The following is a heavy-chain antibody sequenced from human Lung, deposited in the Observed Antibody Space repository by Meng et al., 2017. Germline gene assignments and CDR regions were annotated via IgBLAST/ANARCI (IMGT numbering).Heavy chain of an antibody. CDR1: GYTLSSDG. CDR2: INTYNGKT. Sequence: QGKLVQSGAEVKKPGASVKFSCEASGYTLSSDGFGWVRQAPGQGLEWLGWINTYNGKTDYAQKFQGRITMTTDTFTSTAYMELRNLRSDDTAVYYCATRGNPYLNCWGQGTLVTVSS. CDR3: ATRGNPYLNC. V-gene: IGHV1-18*01. J-gene: IGHJ4*02.